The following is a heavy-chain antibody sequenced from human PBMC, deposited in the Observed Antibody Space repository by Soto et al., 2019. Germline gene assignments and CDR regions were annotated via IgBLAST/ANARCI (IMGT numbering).Heavy chain of an antibody. J-gene: IGHJ6*02. CDR3: VRPLSSGRNYGKDV. Sequence: GWPLTLSCASSLLTVVDNYMSRVRPAPGMGLEWVSAIYYNRTTYYADSVKGRFTISRDTSKNTLSLQMDSLRVEDTAVYYCVRPLSSGRNYGKDVWGQGTTVTVSS. CDR2: IYYNRTT. V-gene: IGHV3-53*01. CDR1: LLTVVDNY. D-gene: IGHD3-10*01.